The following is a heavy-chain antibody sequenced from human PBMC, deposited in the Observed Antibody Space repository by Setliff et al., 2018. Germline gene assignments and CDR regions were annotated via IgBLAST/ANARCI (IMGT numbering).Heavy chain of an antibody. J-gene: IGHJ4*02. CDR2: IWYDGSQK. CDR3: AKDPGDSSGSFEY. Sequence: AGGSLSLSCAASGFTFSGSAMHWVRQSPGKGLEWVAVIWYDGSQKYHADSVKGRFTVSRDNSKNTLYLQMNSLRAEDTAVYYCAKDPGDSSGSFEYWGQGTPVTVSS. CDR1: GFTFSGSA. V-gene: IGHV3-33*03. D-gene: IGHD3-22*01.